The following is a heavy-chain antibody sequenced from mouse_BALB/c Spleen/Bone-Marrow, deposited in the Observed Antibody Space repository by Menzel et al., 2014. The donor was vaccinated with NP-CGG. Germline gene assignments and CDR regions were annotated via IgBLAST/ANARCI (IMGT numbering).Heavy chain of an antibody. CDR2: ISNLAYSI. D-gene: IGHD3-1*01. J-gene: IGHJ1*01. Sequence: EVNVVESGGGLVQPGGSRKLSCAASGFTFSDYGMAWVRQAPGKGPEWVASISNLAYSIYYADTVTGRFTISRENAKNTLYLEMSSLRSEDTAMYYCARDRGRYRYFDVWGAGTTVTVSS. CDR3: ARDRGRYRYFDV. V-gene: IGHV5-15*02. CDR1: GFTFSDYG.